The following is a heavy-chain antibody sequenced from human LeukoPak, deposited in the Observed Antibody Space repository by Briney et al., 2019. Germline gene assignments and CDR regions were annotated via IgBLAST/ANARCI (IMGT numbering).Heavy chain of an antibody. J-gene: IGHJ6*03. V-gene: IGHV3-48*03. CDR1: GFTFSSYE. CDR3: ARDPPNMVYYYYYMDV. D-gene: IGHD3-10*01. CDR2: ISSSGSTI. Sequence: QSGGSLRLSCAASGFTFSSYEMHWVRQAPGKGLEWVSYISSSGSTIYYADSVKGRFTISRDNAKNSLYLQMNSLRAEDTALYYCARDPPNMVYYYYYMDVWGKGTTVTVSS.